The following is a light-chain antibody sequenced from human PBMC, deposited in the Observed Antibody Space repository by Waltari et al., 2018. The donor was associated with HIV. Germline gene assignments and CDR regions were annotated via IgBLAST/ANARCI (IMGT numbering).Light chain of an antibody. V-gene: IGLV2-14*01. CDR2: DVS. CDR1: SSDVGGYNY. CDR3: SSYTSSSTLP. J-gene: IGLJ1*01. Sequence: QSALTQPASVSGSPGQSITISCTGTSSDVGGYNYVSWYQQHPGKPPKLMIYDVSNRPSGVSNRFSGSKSGNTASLTISGLQAEDEADYYCSSYTSSSTLPLGTGTKVTVL.